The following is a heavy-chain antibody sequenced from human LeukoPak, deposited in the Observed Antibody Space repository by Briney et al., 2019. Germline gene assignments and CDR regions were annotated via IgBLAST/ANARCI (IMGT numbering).Heavy chain of an antibody. J-gene: IGHJ3*02. V-gene: IGHV3-43*02. CDR1: GFTFDDYA. Sequence: GGSLRLSCAASGFTFDDYAMHWVRQAPGKGLEWVSLISGDGGSTYYADSVKGRFTISRDNSKTSLYLQMNSLRTEDTALYYCAKGGIVVVIPDAFDIWGQGTMVTVSS. D-gene: IGHD3-22*01. CDR3: AKGGIVVVIPDAFDI. CDR2: ISGDGGST.